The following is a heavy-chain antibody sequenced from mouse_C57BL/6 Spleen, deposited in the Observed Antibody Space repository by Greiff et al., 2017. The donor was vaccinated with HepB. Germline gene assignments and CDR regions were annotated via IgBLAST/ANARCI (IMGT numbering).Heavy chain of an antibody. Sequence: EVQVVESGGGLVKPGGSLKLSCAASGFTFSDYGMHWVRQAPEKGLEWVAYISSGSSTIYYADTVKGRFTISRDNAKNTLFLQMTSLRSEDTAMYYCASAYYSNYPYYAMDYWGQGTSVTVSS. CDR2: ISSGSSTI. CDR3: ASAYYSNYPYYAMDY. V-gene: IGHV5-17*01. D-gene: IGHD2-5*01. CDR1: GFTFSDYG. J-gene: IGHJ4*01.